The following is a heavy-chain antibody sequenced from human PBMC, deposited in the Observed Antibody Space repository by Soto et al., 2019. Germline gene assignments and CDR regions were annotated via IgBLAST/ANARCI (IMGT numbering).Heavy chain of an antibody. CDR2: LYYGRSA. D-gene: IGHD3-22*01. V-gene: IGHV4-59*01. CDR3: ALRSMAVVPEY. J-gene: IGHJ4*02. CDR1: GDSISSYY. Sequence: QVQLLESGPGLVKTSETQSLTCAVSGDSISSYYCMWIRQPPGKGLESIGYLYYGRSANYNPSLKSRVTLSVDTSTNQCSLTLSSMTAADTAVYYCALRSMAVVPEYWGQGTLVTVSS.